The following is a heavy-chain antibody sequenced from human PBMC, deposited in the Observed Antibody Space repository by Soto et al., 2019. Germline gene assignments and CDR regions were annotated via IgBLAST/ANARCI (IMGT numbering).Heavy chain of an antibody. CDR1: GYTFTGYY. CDR3: ASARLRPYPPCGRYSSPSGGCAP. J-gene: IGHJ5*02. V-gene: IGHV1-2*02. CDR2: INPNSGCT. Sequence: GASVKVSCKASGYTFTGYYMHWVRQAPGQGLEWMGWINPNSGCTNYAQKFQGRVTMTRDTSISTAYMGLSRLRSDDTAVYSCASARLRPYPPCGRYSSPSGGCAPGARETLVTVSS. D-gene: IGHD6-6*01.